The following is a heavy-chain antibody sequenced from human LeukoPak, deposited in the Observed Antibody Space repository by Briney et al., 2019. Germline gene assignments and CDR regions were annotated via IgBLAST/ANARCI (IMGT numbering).Heavy chain of an antibody. CDR1: GFTFSSYA. J-gene: IGHJ4*02. CDR3: AKDQKTSGDYVWGSYRRSLGIDY. D-gene: IGHD3-16*02. CDR2: LSGSGGRT. Sequence: GGSLRLSCAASGFTFSSYAMSWVRQAPGKGLEWVSALSGSGGRTYYADSVKGRFTISRDNSKNTLYLQMNSLRAEDTAVYYCAKDQKTSGDYVWGSYRRSLGIDYWGQGTLVTVSS. V-gene: IGHV3-23*01.